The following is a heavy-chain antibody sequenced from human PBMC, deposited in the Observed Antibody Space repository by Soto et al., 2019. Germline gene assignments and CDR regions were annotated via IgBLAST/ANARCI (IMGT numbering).Heavy chain of an antibody. CDR3: ATGVIWIGYFTVDS. Sequence: SVKVSCKASGGSFGNSAINWVRQTPGQGLEWLGGFIPVYRTLNYAQKFQGRVTITADESTGTAYMTQSSLASDDTAVYYCATGVIWIGYFTVDSWGQGTRVTVSS. CDR2: FIPVYRTL. CDR1: GGSFGNSA. V-gene: IGHV1-69*13. D-gene: IGHD3-3*01. J-gene: IGHJ4*02.